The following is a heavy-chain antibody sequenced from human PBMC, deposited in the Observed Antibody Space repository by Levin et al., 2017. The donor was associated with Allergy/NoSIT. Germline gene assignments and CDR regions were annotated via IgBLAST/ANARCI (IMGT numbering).Heavy chain of an antibody. CDR1: GGSISSYY. D-gene: IGHD3-10*01. CDR2: IYYSGST. J-gene: IGHJ6*02. V-gene: IGHV4-59*08. CDR3: ASGGLHYYYGMDV. Sequence: SQTLSLTCTVSGGSISSYYWSWIRQPPGKGLEWIGFIYYSGSTNYNPSLKSRVPLSVATSKNQFSLKLSSVTAADTAGEDCASGGLHYYYGMDVWGQGTTVTVSS.